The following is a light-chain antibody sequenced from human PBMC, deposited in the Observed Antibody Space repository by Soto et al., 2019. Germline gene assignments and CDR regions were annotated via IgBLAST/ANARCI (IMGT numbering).Light chain of an antibody. CDR2: GAS. Sequence: EIVMTQSPATLSVSPGEGATLSCRASQSVSSKLAWYQQKPGQAPRLLIYGASTRATGIPARFSGSGSGTDFTLTISSLEPEDFAIYYCQQRQYWPPITFGQGTRLEI. J-gene: IGKJ5*01. CDR1: QSVSSK. V-gene: IGKV3-15*01. CDR3: QQRQYWPPIT.